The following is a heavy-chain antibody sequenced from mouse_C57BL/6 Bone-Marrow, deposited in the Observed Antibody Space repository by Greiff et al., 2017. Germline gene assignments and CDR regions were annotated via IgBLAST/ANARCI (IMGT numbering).Heavy chain of an antibody. CDR2: INPSNGGT. D-gene: IGHD2-1*01. CDR3: ARWRDYYGNYGFAY. V-gene: IGHV1-53*01. CDR1: GYPFTSSW. Sequence: QVQLQQPGTELGKPGASGKLSCKASGYPFTSSWRTWVKQRPGQGLEWIGNINPSNGGTNYNKKFKSKATLTVDKSSSTAYMQLSSLTSEYSAVYYCARWRDYYGNYGFAYWGQGTLVTVSA. J-gene: IGHJ3*01.